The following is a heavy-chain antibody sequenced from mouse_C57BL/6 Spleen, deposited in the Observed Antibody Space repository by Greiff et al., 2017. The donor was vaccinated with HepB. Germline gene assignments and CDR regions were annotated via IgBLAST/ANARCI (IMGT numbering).Heavy chain of an antibody. CDR3: ARAGGNYWYFDV. Sequence: DVQLQESEGGLVQPGSSMKLSCTASGFTFSDYYMAWVRQVPEKGLEWVANINYDGSSTYYLDSLKSRFIISRDNAKNILYLQMSSLKSEDTATYYCARAGGNYWYFDVWGTGTTVTVSS. D-gene: IGHD2-1*01. V-gene: IGHV5-16*01. J-gene: IGHJ1*03. CDR1: GFTFSDYY. CDR2: INYDGSST.